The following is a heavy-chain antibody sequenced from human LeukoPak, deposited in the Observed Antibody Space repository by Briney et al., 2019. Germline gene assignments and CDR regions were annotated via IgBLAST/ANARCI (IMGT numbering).Heavy chain of an antibody. CDR3: ARSSGYSYGFDY. CDR1: GGSISSYY. D-gene: IGHD5-18*01. V-gene: IGHV4-4*09. J-gene: IGHJ4*02. CDR2: IYTSGST. Sequence: SETLSLTCTVSGGSISSYYWSWIRQPPGKGREWIGYIYTSGSTNYHPSLKGRVNISVDTSQNQFSLKRSSVTAADTAVYYCARSSGYSYGFDYWGQGTLVTVSS.